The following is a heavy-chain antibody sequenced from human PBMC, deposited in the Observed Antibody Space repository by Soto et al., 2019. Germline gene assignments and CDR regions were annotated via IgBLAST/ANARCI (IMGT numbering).Heavy chain of an antibody. D-gene: IGHD6-6*01. J-gene: IGHJ4*02. CDR2: IYSGGST. Sequence: GGSLRLSCAASGFTVSSNYMSWVRQAPGKGLEWVSVIYSGGSTYYADSVKGRFTISRDNSKNTLYLQMNSLRAEDTAVYYCARDYSSSVDYFDYWGQGTLVNVSS. CDR1: GFTVSSNY. V-gene: IGHV3-53*01. CDR3: ARDYSSSVDYFDY.